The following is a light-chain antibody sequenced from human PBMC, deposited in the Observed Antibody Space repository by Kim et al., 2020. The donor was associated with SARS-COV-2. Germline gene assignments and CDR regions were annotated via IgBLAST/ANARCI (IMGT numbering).Light chain of an antibody. CDR1: QTDLYNYNNKNY. CDR2: WTS. V-gene: IGKV4-1*01. Sequence: SATLNCKSSQTDLYNYNNKNYLTWNQQNPGQAPKLLIYWTSIRGSGVSDRFSGSGSETDFTLTVSSLQAEDVAVYYCQQYFSTPPSFGQGTKLEIK. CDR3: QQYFSTPPS. J-gene: IGKJ2*03.